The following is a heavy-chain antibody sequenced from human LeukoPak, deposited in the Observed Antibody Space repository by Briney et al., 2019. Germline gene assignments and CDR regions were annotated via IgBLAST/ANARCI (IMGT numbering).Heavy chain of an antibody. CDR1: GFTVSSNY. D-gene: IGHD6-13*01. V-gene: IGHV3-53*04. CDR2: IYSGGST. Sequence: GGSLRLSCAASGFTVSSNYMSWVRQAPGKGLEWVSVIYSGGSTYYADSVKGRFTISRHNSKNTLYLQMNSLRAEDTAVYYCARGLAAAGGPFYDYWGQGTLVTVSS. CDR3: ARGLAAAGGPFYDY. J-gene: IGHJ4*02.